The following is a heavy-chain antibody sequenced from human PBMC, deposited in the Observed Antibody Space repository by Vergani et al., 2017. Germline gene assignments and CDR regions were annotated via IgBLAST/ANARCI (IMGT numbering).Heavy chain of an antibody. CDR3: ARLSYDTTPYLQGGYGC. CDR2: ISSSSSTI. Sequence: EVQLVESGGGLVQPGGSLRLSCAASGFTFSSYSMNWVRQAPGKGLEWVSYISSSSSTIYYADSVKGRFTISRDNSKNMLYLQMNSLRAEDTAVYYCARLSYDTTPYLQGGYGCWGQGTLVYVSS. CDR1: GFTFSSYS. D-gene: IGHD3-22*01. J-gene: IGHJ4*01. V-gene: IGHV3-48*01.